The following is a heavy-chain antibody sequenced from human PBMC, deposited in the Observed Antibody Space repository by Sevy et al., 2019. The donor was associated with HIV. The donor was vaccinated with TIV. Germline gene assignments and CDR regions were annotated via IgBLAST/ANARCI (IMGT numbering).Heavy chain of an antibody. CDR1: GGSFSGYY. D-gene: IGHD3-10*01. CDR2: INHSGST. CDR3: ARGHYYGSGSYDYYYYYMDV. J-gene: IGHJ6*03. Sequence: SETLSLTCAVYGGSFSGYYWSWIRQPPGKGLEWIGEINHSGSTNYNPSLKSRVTISVDTSKNQFSLKLSSVTAADTAVYYCARGHYYGSGSYDYYYYYMDVWGKRTTVTVSS. V-gene: IGHV4-34*01.